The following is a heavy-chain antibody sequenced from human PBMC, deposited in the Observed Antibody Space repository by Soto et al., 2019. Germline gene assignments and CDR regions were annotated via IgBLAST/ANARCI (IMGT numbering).Heavy chain of an antibody. J-gene: IGHJ4*02. D-gene: IGHD6-19*01. Sequence: SETLSLTCTVSGSSISRYYWSWIRQPPGKGLEWIGYIYYSGSTNYNPSLKSRVTISVDTSKNQFSLKLSSVTAADTAVYYCARGTVSSGWSTDFDYWGQGTLVTVSS. CDR1: GSSISRYY. CDR2: IYYSGST. CDR3: ARGTVSSGWSTDFDY. V-gene: IGHV4-59*01.